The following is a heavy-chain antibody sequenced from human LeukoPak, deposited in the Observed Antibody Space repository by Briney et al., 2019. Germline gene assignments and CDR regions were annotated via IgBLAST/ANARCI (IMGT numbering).Heavy chain of an antibody. CDR2: INPSGGST. CDR1: GYTFTSYY. CDR3: ARMVSVADGYSSGWYYFDY. D-gene: IGHD6-19*01. V-gene: IGHV1-46*01. Sequence: GASVKVSCKASGYTFTSYYMHWVRQAPGQGFEWMGIINPSGGSTSYAQKFQGRVTMTRDTSTSTVYMELSSLRSEDTAVYYCARMVSVADGYSSGWYYFDYWSQGTLVTVSS. J-gene: IGHJ4*02.